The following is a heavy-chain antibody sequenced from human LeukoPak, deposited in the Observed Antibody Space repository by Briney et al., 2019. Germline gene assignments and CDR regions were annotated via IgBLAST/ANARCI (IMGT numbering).Heavy chain of an antibody. J-gene: IGHJ5*02. D-gene: IGHD6-13*01. CDR3: AREGFRTAAPGNWFDP. Sequence: GASVKVSCKASGYTFTSYYMHWVRQAPGQGLEWMGIINPSGGSTSYAQKFQGRVTMTRDTSTSTVYMELSSLRFEDTAVYYCAREGFRTAAPGNWFDPWGQGTLVTVSS. CDR2: INPSGGST. CDR1: GYTFTSYY. V-gene: IGHV1-46*01.